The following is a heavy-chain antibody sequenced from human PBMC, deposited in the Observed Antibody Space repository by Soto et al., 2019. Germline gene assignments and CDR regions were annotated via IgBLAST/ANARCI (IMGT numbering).Heavy chain of an antibody. Sequence: PSETLSLTCTVSVTSINNNNYYWGWIRQTPGKGLEWIGSIYYDGSTYFNSPLKSRVTISVDTSKNQFSLKVSSVTAADTAVYYCARGRFMIDPKRGYYFDYWGQGTLVTVSS. V-gene: IGHV4-39*07. CDR1: VTSINNNNYY. CDR2: IYYDGST. CDR3: ARGRFMIDPKRGYYFDY. J-gene: IGHJ4*02. D-gene: IGHD3-22*01.